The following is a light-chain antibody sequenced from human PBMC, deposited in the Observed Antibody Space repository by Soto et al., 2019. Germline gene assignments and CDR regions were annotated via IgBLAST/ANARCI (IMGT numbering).Light chain of an antibody. Sequence: QSALAQPASVSGSPGQSITISCTGSSSDVGGHNYVSWYQQHPGKAPKLMIYEVTKRPSGVSNRFSGSKSGNTASLTISGLQAEDEADYYCSSYTFTSTLYVSGTGTKVTVL. CDR1: SSDVGGHNY. CDR2: EVT. J-gene: IGLJ1*01. CDR3: SSYTFTSTLYV. V-gene: IGLV2-14*01.